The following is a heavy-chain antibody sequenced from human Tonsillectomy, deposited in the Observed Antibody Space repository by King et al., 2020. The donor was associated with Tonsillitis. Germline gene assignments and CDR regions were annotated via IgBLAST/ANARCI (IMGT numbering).Heavy chain of an antibody. CDR2: IYPGDSDT. V-gene: IGHV5-51*01. Sequence: VQLVQSGAEVKKPGESLKISCSGSGYSFNNYWSAWVRQMPGKGLEWMGIIYPGDSDTTYSPSFQGQVIISAGKSISTAYLQWSRLKASDTAMYYCARSLTIFGTADCWGQGTVVTVSS. CDR1: GYSFNNYW. D-gene: IGHD3-3*01. J-gene: IGHJ4*02. CDR3: ARSLTIFGTADC.